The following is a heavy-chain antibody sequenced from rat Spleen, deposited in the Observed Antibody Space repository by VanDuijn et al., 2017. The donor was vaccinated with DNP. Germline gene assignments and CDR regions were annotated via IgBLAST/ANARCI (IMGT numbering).Heavy chain of an antibody. J-gene: IGHJ2*01. CDR1: GFSLTSYG. CDR3: TRDNFVSPYFDY. D-gene: IGHD1-4*01. V-gene: IGHV2S8*01. CDR2: ISSGGST. Sequence: QVQLTESGPGLVQPSETLSLTCTVSGFSLTSYGVSWVRQPPGKGLEWIAAISSGGSTYYNSALKSRLSISRDTSKNQVFLKMNSLQTNDTGTYYCTRDNFVSPYFDYWGQGVVVTVSS.